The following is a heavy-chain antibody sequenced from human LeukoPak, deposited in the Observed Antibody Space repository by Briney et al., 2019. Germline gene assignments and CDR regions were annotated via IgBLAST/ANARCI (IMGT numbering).Heavy chain of an antibody. J-gene: IGHJ4*02. CDR2: SGST. D-gene: IGHD3-10*01. Sequence: SETLSLTCTVSSGSISDYYWSWIRQPPGRGLEWIAYSGSTNYNPSLKSRVTISVDTSKNQFSLKLSSVTAADTAVYYCARGGDVLLWFGEFPLFDYWGQGTLVTVSS. CDR1: SGSISDYY. V-gene: IGHV4-59*12. CDR3: ARGGDVLLWFGEFPLFDY.